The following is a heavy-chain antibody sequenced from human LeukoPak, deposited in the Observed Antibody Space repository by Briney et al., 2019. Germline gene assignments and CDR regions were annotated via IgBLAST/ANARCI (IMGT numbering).Heavy chain of an antibody. CDR1: GGSFSSYY. J-gene: IGHJ4*02. CDR2: IRSKAYGGTT. Sequence: LSLTCAVYGGSFSSYYWSWFRQAPGKGLEWVGFIRSKAYGGTTEYAASVKGRFTISRDDSKSIAYLQMNSLKTEDTAVYYCTGNILTGYYPFDYWGQGTLVTVSS. D-gene: IGHD3-9*01. V-gene: IGHV3-49*03. CDR3: TGNILTGYYPFDY.